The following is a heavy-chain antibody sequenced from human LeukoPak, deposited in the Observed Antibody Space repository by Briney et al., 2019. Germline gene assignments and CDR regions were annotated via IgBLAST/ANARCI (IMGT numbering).Heavy chain of an antibody. Sequence: GGSLRLSCTASGFTFGDYAMSWVRQAPGKGLEWVGFIRSKAYGGTTEYAAPVKGRFTISRDDSKSIAYLQMNSLKTEDTAVYYCTKGYSYGLPTNFDYWGQGTLVTVSS. CDR3: TKGYSYGLPTNFDY. CDR1: GFTFGDYA. CDR2: IRSKAYGGTT. J-gene: IGHJ4*02. V-gene: IGHV3-49*04. D-gene: IGHD5-18*01.